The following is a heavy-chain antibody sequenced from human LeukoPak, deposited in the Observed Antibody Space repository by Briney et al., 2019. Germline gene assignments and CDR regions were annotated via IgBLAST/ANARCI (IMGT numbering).Heavy chain of an antibody. J-gene: IGHJ6*02. CDR2: ISYDGSNK. V-gene: IGHV3-30-3*01. Sequence: GGSLRLSCAASGFTFSSYAMHWVRQAPGKGLEWMAVISYDGSNKYYADSVKGRFTISRDNSKNTLYLQMNSLRAEDTAVYYCARAAYHYGMDVWGQGTTVTVSS. CDR3: ARAAYHYGMDV. CDR1: GFTFSSYA.